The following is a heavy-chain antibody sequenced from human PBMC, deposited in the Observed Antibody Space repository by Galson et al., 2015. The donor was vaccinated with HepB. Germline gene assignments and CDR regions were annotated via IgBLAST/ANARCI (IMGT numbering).Heavy chain of an antibody. Sequence: SLRLSCAASGFTFSSYAMSWVRQAPGKGLEWVSAISGSGGSTYYADSVKGRFTISRDNSKNTLYLQMNSLRAEDTAVYYCAKDHSVYYDSPNKGGGLYPRDYWGQGTLVTVSS. CDR1: GFTFSSYA. D-gene: IGHD3-22*01. V-gene: IGHV3-23*01. CDR2: ISGSGGST. J-gene: IGHJ4*02. CDR3: AKDHSVYYDSPNKGGGLYPRDY.